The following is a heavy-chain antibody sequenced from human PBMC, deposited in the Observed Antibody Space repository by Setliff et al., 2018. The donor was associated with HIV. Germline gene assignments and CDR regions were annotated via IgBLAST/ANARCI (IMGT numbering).Heavy chain of an antibody. V-gene: IGHV4-61*09. CDR1: GGSISSGSYY. J-gene: IGHJ6*03. CDR3: ARDRSSGGYTYDSSGYSEPYYMDV. CDR2: IYTSGST. D-gene: IGHD3-22*01. Sequence: SETLSLTCNVSGGSISSGSYYWSWIRQPAGKGLEWIGHIYTSGSTNYNPSLKSRVTISVDTSKNQFSLKLSSVTAADTAVYYCARDRSSGGYTYDSSGYSEPYYMDVWGKGTTVTVSS.